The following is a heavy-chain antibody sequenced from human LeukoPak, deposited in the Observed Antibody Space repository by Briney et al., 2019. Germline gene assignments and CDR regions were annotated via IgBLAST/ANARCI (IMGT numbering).Heavy chain of an antibody. CDR3: ARSSEGRYYYDSSGFSYYYYYMDV. CDR2: IYYSGST. D-gene: IGHD3-22*01. V-gene: IGHV4-39*07. CDR1: GGSINSGDYY. Sequence: SETLSLTCTVSGGSINSGDYYWVWIRQPPGKGLEWIGSIYYSGSTYYNPSLRSRVTISVDTSKNQFSLKLSSVTAAGTAVYYCARSSEGRYYYDSSGFSYYYYYMDVWGKGTTVTISS. J-gene: IGHJ6*03.